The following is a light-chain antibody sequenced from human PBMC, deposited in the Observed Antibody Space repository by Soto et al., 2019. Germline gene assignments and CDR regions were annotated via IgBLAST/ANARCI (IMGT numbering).Light chain of an antibody. J-gene: IGKJ1*01. V-gene: IGKV1-8*01. CDR3: QQYYAYPRT. CDR2: AAS. CDR1: QGIGGN. Sequence: AIRMTQSPSSLSASTGDRVTITCRASQGIGGNLAWYQVKPGKAPKLLMFAASTLQRGVPSRFSGSGSGTDFTLTISYLQSEDFATYYCQQYYAYPRTFGQGTKVDIK.